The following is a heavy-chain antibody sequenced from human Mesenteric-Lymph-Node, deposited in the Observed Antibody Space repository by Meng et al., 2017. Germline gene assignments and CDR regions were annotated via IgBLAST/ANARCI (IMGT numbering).Heavy chain of an antibody. CDR1: GYTFTGYY. Sequence: QVQLVQSGAGVKKPGASVTVSCKASGYTFTGYYMHWVRQAPGQGLEWMGRINPNSGGTNYAQKFQGRVTMTRDTSISTAYMELSSLRSEDTAVYYCARGTAYGDYVSLWGQGTLVTVSS. J-gene: IGHJ4*02. CDR2: INPNSGGT. V-gene: IGHV1-2*06. CDR3: ARGTAYGDYVSL. D-gene: IGHD4-17*01.